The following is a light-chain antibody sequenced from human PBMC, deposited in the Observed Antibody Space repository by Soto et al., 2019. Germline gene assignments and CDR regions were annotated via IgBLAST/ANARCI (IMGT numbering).Light chain of an antibody. J-gene: IGKJ4*01. Sequence: EIVMTQSRGTLSLSPGERAILSCRASQSVTKDYLAWYQQKPGQAPRLLIHDASSRATGIPDRFSGSGSGTDVTLTISRLEPEDFAVYYCQQTSSSPLTFGGGTKVEIK. V-gene: IGKV3-20*01. CDR2: DAS. CDR1: QSVTKDY. CDR3: QQTSSSPLT.